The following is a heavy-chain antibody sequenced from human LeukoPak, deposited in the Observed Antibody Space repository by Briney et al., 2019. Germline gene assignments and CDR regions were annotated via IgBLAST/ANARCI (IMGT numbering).Heavy chain of an antibody. D-gene: IGHD3-10*01. CDR3: ARDPYYGSGSYYNQ. CDR1: GGTFSSYA. Sequence: SVKVSCKASGGTFSSYAISWVRQAPGQGLEWMGGIIPIFGTANYAQKFQGRVTITADESTSTAYVELSSLRSEDTAVYYCARDPYYGSGSYYNQWGQGTLVTVSS. V-gene: IGHV1-69*13. CDR2: IIPIFGTA. J-gene: IGHJ4*02.